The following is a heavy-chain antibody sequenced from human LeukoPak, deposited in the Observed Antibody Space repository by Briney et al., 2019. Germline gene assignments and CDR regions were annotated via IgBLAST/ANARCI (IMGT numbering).Heavy chain of an antibody. D-gene: IGHD5-18*01. V-gene: IGHV3-30*18. CDR2: ISYDGSNK. J-gene: IGHJ4*02. CDR3: AKDTDTAMVNNYFDY. CDR1: GFTFSSYG. Sequence: GGSLRLSCAASGFTFSSYGMHWVRQAPGKRLERAAVISYDGSNKYYADSVKGRFTISRDNSKNTLYLQMNSLRAEDTAVYYCAKDTDTAMVNNYFDYWGQGTLVTVSS.